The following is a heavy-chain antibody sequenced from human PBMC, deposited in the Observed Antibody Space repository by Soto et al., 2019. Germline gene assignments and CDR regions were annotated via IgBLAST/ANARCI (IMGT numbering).Heavy chain of an antibody. CDR2: IYSGGST. CDR3: ARAPAGDFWSGYSNYYYYMDV. V-gene: IGHV3-66*01. J-gene: IGHJ6*03. D-gene: IGHD3-3*01. Sequence: PGGSLRLSCAASGFTVSSNYMSWVRQAPGKGLEWVSVIYSGGSTYYADSVKGRFTISRDNSKNTLYLQMNSLRAEDTAVYYCARAPAGDFWSGYSNYYYYMDVWGKGTTVTVSS. CDR1: GFTVSSNY.